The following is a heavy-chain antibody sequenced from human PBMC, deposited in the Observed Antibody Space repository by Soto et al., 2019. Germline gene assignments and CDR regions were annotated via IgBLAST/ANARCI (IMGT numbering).Heavy chain of an antibody. CDR1: GFTFSSYG. J-gene: IGHJ5*02. CDR2: ISYDGSNK. V-gene: IGHV3-30*18. D-gene: IGHD3-22*01. Sequence: LRLSCAASGFTFSSYGMHWVRQAPGKGLEWVAVISYDGSNKYYADSVKGRFTISRDNSKNTLYLQMNSLRAEDTAVYYCAKDSSPYYYDSRQWFDPWGQGTLVTVSS. CDR3: AKDSSPYYYDSRQWFDP.